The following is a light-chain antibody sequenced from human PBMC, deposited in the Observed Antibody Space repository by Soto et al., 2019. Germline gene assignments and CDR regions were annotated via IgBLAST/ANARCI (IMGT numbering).Light chain of an antibody. CDR1: QGISNY. J-gene: IGKJ3*01. Sequence: DIQMTQSPSSLSAYLGDRVTITCRASQGISNYLAWYQQKQGRLPKXLLFGASTLQSGVPARFSGSGSGTLFTITINGLLPEDGETYYCQKYDRAPFTFGPGTKVDIK. V-gene: IGKV1-27*01. CDR2: GAS. CDR3: QKYDRAPFT.